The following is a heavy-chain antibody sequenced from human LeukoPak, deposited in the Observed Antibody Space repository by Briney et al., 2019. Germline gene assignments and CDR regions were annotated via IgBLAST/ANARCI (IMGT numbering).Heavy chain of an antibody. J-gene: IGHJ6*02. V-gene: IGHV3-30*03. CDR2: LSYDGSDE. CDR1: GFTFSSYG. D-gene: IGHD3-10*01. Sequence: GGSLRLSCAASGFTFSSYGMHWVRQAPGKGLEWVAVLSYDGSDEYYADSLKGRFAVSRDNSKNTLYLQMNTLRAEDTAVYYCARGSSRDYGMDVWGQGTTVTVSS. CDR3: ARGSSRDYGMDV.